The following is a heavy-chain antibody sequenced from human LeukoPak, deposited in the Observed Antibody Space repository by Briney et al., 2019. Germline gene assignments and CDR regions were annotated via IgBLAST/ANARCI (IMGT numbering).Heavy chain of an antibody. CDR1: GGSISSSNW. J-gene: IGHJ4*02. D-gene: IGHD2-15*01. V-gene: IGHV4-4*02. Sequence: PSQTLSLTCAVSGGSISSSNWWSWVRQPPGKGLEWIGEIYHSGSTNYNPSLKSRVTISVDKSKNQFSLKLSSVTAADTAVYYCARAYSSTGAGKLDYWGQGTLVTVSS. CDR3: ARAYSSTGAGKLDY. CDR2: IYHSGST.